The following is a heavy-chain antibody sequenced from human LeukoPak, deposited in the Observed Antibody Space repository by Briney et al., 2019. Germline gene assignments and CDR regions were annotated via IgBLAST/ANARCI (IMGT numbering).Heavy chain of an antibody. D-gene: IGHD1-26*01. CDR1: GFTFSSYT. J-gene: IGHJ5*02. Sequence: GGSLRLSCAASGFTFSSYTMHWVRQAPGKGLEWVAVISYDGSNKYYADSVKGRFTISRDNAKNTLYLQMNSLRAEDTAVYYCARDSLMWELIDGGWFDPWGEGTLVTVSS. CDR2: ISYDGSNK. CDR3: ARDSLMWELIDGGWFDP. V-gene: IGHV3-30-3*01.